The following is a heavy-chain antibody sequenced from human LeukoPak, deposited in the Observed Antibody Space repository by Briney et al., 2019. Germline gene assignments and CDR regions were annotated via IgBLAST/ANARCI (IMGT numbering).Heavy chain of an antibody. Sequence: GGSLRLSCAASGFTFSSYAMHWVRQAPGKGLEWVAVISYDGSNKYYADSVKGRFTISRDNSKNTLYLQMNSLRAEDTAVYYCAKYTGYSGGLIDYWGQGTLVTVSS. D-gene: IGHD3-9*01. CDR2: ISYDGSNK. J-gene: IGHJ4*02. CDR3: AKYTGYSGGLIDY. V-gene: IGHV3-30-3*02. CDR1: GFTFSSYA.